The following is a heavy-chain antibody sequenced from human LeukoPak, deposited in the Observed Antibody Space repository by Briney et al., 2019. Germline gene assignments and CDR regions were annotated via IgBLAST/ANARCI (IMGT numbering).Heavy chain of an antibody. CDR3: ARDLRATTSPGSPQY. CDR2: IKQDGSEK. CDR1: GFTFSSYW. V-gene: IGHV3-7*01. D-gene: IGHD1-1*01. Sequence: GGSLRLSCAASGFTFSSYWMSWVRQAPGKGLEWVANIKQDGSEKYYVDSVKGRFTISRDNAKNSLYLQMHSLRAEDTAVYYCARDLRATTSPGSPQYWGQGTLVTVSS. J-gene: IGHJ4*02.